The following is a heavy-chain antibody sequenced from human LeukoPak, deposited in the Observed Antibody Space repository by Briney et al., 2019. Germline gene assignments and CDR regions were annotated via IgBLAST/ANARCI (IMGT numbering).Heavy chain of an antibody. CDR3: ARLYCRGGSCYSGDAFDI. CDR1: GFTFSSHW. CDR2: IKSDGSST. J-gene: IGHJ3*02. D-gene: IGHD2-15*01. Sequence: QPGGSLRLSCAASGFTFSSHWMHWVRQAPGQGLVWVSRIKSDGSSTSYAESVNGRFTISRDNAKNTLYLQMNSLRAEDMAVYYCARLYCRGGSCYSGDAFDIWGQGTMVTVSS. V-gene: IGHV3-74*01.